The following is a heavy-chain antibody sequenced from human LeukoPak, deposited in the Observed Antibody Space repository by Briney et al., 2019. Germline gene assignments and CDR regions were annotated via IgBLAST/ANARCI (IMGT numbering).Heavy chain of an antibody. D-gene: IGHD3-3*01. CDR3: ASGRWSDYLDY. Sequence: SGGSLRLSCAASGFTFSSYWMHWVRQAPGKGLVWVSRFKSDGSSTSYADSVKGRFTISRDNAKNTLYLQMNSLRDEDTAVYYCASGRWSDYLDYWGQGTLVTVSS. CDR1: GFTFSSYW. J-gene: IGHJ4*02. V-gene: IGHV3-74*01. CDR2: FKSDGSST.